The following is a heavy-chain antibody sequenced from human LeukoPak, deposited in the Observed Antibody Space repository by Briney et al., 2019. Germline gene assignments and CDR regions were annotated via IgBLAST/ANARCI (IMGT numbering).Heavy chain of an antibody. J-gene: IGHJ4*02. Sequence: PGGSLRLSCAASGFTFSNYWVHWVRQTPGKGLVWVSRINTDGTGTSYADSVKGRFTISRDGAKNTLYLQMSGLRAEDTAVYYCARVKSGSYYPIDYWGQGTLVTVSS. CDR1: GFTFSNYW. D-gene: IGHD1-26*01. CDR2: INTDGTGT. V-gene: IGHV3-74*01. CDR3: ARVKSGSYYPIDY.